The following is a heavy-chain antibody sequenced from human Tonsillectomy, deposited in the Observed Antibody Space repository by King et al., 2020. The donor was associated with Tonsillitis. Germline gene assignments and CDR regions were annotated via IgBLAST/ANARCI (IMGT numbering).Heavy chain of an antibody. CDR2: INHSGST. CDR3: TLAPYSRKGGFDY. CDR1: GGSFSGYY. Sequence: VQLQQWGAGLLKPSETLSLTCAVYGGSFSGYYWSWIRQPPGKGLEWIGEINHSGSTNYNPSLKSRVTISVDTSKNQFSLKLSSVTAADTAVYYCTLAPYSRKGGFDYWGQGTLVTVSS. D-gene: IGHD6-13*01. J-gene: IGHJ4*02. V-gene: IGHV4-34*01.